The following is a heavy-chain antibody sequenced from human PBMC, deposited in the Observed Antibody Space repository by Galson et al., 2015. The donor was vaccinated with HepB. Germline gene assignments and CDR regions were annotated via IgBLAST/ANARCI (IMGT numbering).Heavy chain of an antibody. Sequence: SLRLSCAASGFTFSSSWMHWVCQAPGKGLVWVSRIKSDGSTTNYADSVKGRFAISRDNAKNTLYLQMNSLRAEDTAVYYCARDNRALRYFDWLSGYFDYWGQGILVTVSS. V-gene: IGHV3-74*01. CDR1: GFTFSSSW. CDR2: IKSDGSTT. J-gene: IGHJ4*02. D-gene: IGHD3-9*01. CDR3: ARDNRALRYFDWLSGYFDY.